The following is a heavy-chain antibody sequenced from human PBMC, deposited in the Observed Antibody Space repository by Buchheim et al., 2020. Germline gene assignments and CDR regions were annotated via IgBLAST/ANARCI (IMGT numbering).Heavy chain of an antibody. J-gene: IGHJ1*01. CDR2: ISSSISTI. Sequence: EVQLVESGGGLVQPGGSLRLSCASSGFTFSIYSMNCVRQAPGKGLEWVSHISSSISTIYYADSVKGRFTVSRDNAVNSLSLQMNSLRDKDTAVYYCARSGKTVLTPPEYLQHWGQGIL. CDR1: GFTFSIYS. V-gene: IGHV3-48*02. CDR3: ARSGKTVLTPPEYLQH. D-gene: IGHD4-23*01.